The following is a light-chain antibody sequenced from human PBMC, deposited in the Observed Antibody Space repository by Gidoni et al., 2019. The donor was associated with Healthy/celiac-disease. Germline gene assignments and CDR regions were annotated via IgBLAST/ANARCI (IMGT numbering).Light chain of an antibody. J-gene: IGKJ2*01. V-gene: IGKV4-1*01. CDR2: WAS. CDR3: QQYYSTPLT. CDR1: QSVLFSSNNKNY. Sequence: DIVMTPSPDSLAVSLGERATINCKSSQSVLFSSNNKNYLAWYQQKPGHPPKLLIYWASTRESGVPDRFSGSGSGTDFTLTISSLQAEDVAVYYCQQYYSTPLTFGQGTKLEIK.